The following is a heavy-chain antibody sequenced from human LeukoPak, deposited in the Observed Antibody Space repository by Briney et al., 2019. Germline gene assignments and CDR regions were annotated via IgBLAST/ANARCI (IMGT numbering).Heavy chain of an antibody. CDR3: ARLIAAATSVNYMDV. J-gene: IGHJ6*03. Sequence: PSETLSLTCAVYGGSFSGYYWSWIRQPPGKGLEWIGEINHSGSTNYNPSLKSRVTISVDTSKNQFSLKLSSVTAADTAVYYCARLIAAATSVNYMDVWGKGTTVTISS. D-gene: IGHD6-13*01. CDR1: GGSFSGYY. V-gene: IGHV4-34*01. CDR2: INHSGST.